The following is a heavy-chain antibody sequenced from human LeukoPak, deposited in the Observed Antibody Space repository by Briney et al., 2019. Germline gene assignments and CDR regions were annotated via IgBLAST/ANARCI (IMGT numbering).Heavy chain of an antibody. J-gene: IGHJ4*02. CDR3: ARGRSGYSYGYLDY. CDR1: GFTFSSYG. Sequence: GGSLRLSCAASGFTFSSYGMQWVRQAPGKGLEGVAVISYDGSNKYYADSVKGRFTISRDNSKNTLYLQMNSLRAEDTAVYYCARGRSGYSYGYLDYWGQGTLVTVSS. CDR2: ISYDGSNK. D-gene: IGHD5-18*01. V-gene: IGHV3-30*03.